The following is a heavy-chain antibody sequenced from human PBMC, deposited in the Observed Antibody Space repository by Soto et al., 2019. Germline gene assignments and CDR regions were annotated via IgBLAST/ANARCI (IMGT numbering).Heavy chain of an antibody. CDR3: ARGALGYCSSTSCYKVYYYYYGMDV. V-gene: IGHV4-34*01. D-gene: IGHD2-2*02. CDR1: GGSFSGYY. CDR2: INHSGST. J-gene: IGHJ6*02. Sequence: QVQLQQWGAGLLKPSETLSLTCAVYGGSFSGYYWSWIRQPPGKGLEWIGEINHSGSTNYNPSLKSRVTISVDTSKNQFSLKLSSVTAADTAVYYCARGALGYCSSTSCYKVYYYYYGMDVWGQGTTVTVSS.